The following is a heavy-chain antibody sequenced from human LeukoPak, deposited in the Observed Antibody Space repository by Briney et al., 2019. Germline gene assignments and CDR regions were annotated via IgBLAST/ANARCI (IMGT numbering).Heavy chain of an antibody. V-gene: IGHV1-8*01. D-gene: IGHD3-9*01. Sequence: ASVKVSCKASGYTFTSYDINWVRQATGQGLEWMGWMSPNSGNTGYAQKFQGRVTMTRNTSISTAYMELSSLRSEDTAVYYCARGEGYYDILTGYSPSYFDYWGQGTLVTVSS. CDR1: GYTFTSYD. J-gene: IGHJ4*02. CDR2: MSPNSGNT. CDR3: ARGEGYYDILTGYSPSYFDY.